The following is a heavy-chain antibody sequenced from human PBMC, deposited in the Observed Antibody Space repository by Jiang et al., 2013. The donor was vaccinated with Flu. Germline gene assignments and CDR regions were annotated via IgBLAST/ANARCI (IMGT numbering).Heavy chain of an antibody. Sequence: GLVKSSETLSLTCAVSGYSLSSGYYWGWIRQSPGKGLEWFGSVYHSGITYYNPSLESRVTISVDASKNQFSLKLSSVTAADTAVYYCARDVQMYYFDTSGRWYFDLWGRGTLVTVSS. J-gene: IGHJ2*01. CDR2: VYHSGIT. D-gene: IGHD3-22*01. CDR1: GYSLSSGYY. V-gene: IGHV4-38-2*02. CDR3: ARDVQMYYFDTSGRWYFDL.